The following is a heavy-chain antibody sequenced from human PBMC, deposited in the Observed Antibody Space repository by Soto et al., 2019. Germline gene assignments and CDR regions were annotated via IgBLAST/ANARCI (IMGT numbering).Heavy chain of an antibody. J-gene: IGHJ5*02. D-gene: IGHD2-2*01. CDR1: GFTFSSYA. CDR2: ISYDGSNK. V-gene: IGHV3-30-3*01. Sequence: PGGSLRLSCAASGFTFSSYAMHWVRQAPGKGLEWVAVISYDGSNKYYADSVKGRFTISRDNSKNTLYLQMNSLRAEDTAVYYCARDIYCSSTSCSRSWFDPWGQGTLVTVSS. CDR3: ARDIYCSSTSCSRSWFDP.